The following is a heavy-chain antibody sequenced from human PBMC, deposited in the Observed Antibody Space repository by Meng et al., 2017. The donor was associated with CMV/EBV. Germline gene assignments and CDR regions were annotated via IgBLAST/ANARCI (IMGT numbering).Heavy chain of an antibody. Sequence: GESLKISCAASGFTFTSYWMSWVRQAPGKGLQWVANIKQDGSEQNYVDSVKGRFTISRDSGKNSLYLQMNSLRAEDTAVYYCARGSSSGLRNFDFWGQGILVTVSS. CDR2: IKQDGSEQ. CDR3: ARGSSSGLRNFDF. CDR1: GFTFTSYW. J-gene: IGHJ4*02. D-gene: IGHD6-6*01. V-gene: IGHV3-7*01.